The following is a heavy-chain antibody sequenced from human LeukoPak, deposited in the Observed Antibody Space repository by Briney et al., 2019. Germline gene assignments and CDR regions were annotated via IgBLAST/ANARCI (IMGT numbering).Heavy chain of an antibody. V-gene: IGHV3-21*01. CDR3: ARDIVVVGFDY. CDR2: ISSSSSYI. Sequence: GGSLRLSCAASGFTFSSYSMNWVRQAPGKGLEWVSSISSSSSYIYYADSVKGRFTVSRDNAKNSLYLQMNSLRAEDTAVYYCARDIVVVGFDYWGQGTLVTVSS. CDR1: GFTFSSYS. D-gene: IGHD3-22*01. J-gene: IGHJ4*02.